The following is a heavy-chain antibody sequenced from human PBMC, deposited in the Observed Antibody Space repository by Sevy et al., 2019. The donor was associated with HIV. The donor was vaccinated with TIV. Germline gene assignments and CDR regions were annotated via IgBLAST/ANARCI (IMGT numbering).Heavy chain of an antibody. V-gene: IGHV2-5*02. CDR3: VQHLYYYGSGTRPPDS. CDR2: IYWDDDK. Sequence: SGPTLVKPTQTLTLTCTFSGFSLSTSGVGVGWIRQPPGKALEWLALIYWDDDKVYSPSLKSRLTVTKDTSKNQVVLTMTNVDPADTATYFCVQHLYYYGSGTRPPDSWGQGTLVTVSS. CDR1: GFSLSTSGVG. D-gene: IGHD3-10*01. J-gene: IGHJ4*02.